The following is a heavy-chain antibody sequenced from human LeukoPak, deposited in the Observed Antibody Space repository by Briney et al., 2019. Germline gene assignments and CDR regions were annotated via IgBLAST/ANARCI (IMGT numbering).Heavy chain of an antibody. Sequence: PSETLSLTCTIAGGSFTNYYGSWIRLPAGDRLEWGGFIYYSCGTSYNPSLKGRVTISVDTSKNQFSLKLSSVTAADTAVYYCARDASEAFWSGYSPTYFYYYYMDVWGKRTTVTVSS. CDR3: ARDASEAFWSGYSPTYFYYYYMDV. J-gene: IGHJ6*03. V-gene: IGHV4-59*01. CDR2: IYYSCGT. CDR1: GGSFTNYY. D-gene: IGHD3-3*01.